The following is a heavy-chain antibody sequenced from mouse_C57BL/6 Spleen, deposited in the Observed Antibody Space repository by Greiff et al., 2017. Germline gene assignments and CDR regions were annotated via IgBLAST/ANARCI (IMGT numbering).Heavy chain of an antibody. CDR1: GFTFSSYA. CDR2: ISDGGSYT. CDR3: ARRGYYDSYFDY. J-gene: IGHJ2*01. D-gene: IGHD2-3*01. Sequence: EVNVVESGGGLVKPGGSLKLSCAASGFTFSSYAMSWVRQTPEKRLEWVATISDGGSYTYYPDNVKGRFTISRDNAKNNLYLQMSQLKSEDSAIYCCARRGYYDSYFDYWGQGTTLTVSS. V-gene: IGHV5-4*03.